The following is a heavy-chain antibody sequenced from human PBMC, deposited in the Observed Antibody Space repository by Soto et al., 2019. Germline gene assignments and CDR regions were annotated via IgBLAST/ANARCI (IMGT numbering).Heavy chain of an antibody. CDR1: GFSLSTSGVG. Sequence: QITLKESGPTPVKPTQTLTLTCTFSGFSLSTSGVGVGWIRQPPGKALEWLALIYWDDDKRYSPSLKSRLTITKDTSKNQVVLTMTNMEPVDTATYYCAQSDYYDSSGYYYVSWFDPWGQETLVTVSS. CDR3: AQSDYYDSSGYYYVSWFDP. D-gene: IGHD3-22*01. CDR2: IYWDDDK. J-gene: IGHJ5*02. V-gene: IGHV2-5*02.